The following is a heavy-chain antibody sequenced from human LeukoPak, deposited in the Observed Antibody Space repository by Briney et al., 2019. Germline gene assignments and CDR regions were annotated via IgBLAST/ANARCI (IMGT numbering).Heavy chain of an antibody. CDR3: ARAVIAAAGVYAFDI. CDR1: SYTFTSYG. Sequence: SVKVSCKASSYTFTSYGISWVRQAPGQGLEWMGWISAYNGNTNYAQKLQGRVTMTTDTSTSTAYMELRGLRSDDTAVYYCARAVIAAAGVYAFDIWGQGTMVTVSS. J-gene: IGHJ3*02. D-gene: IGHD6-13*01. CDR2: ISAYNGNT. V-gene: IGHV1-18*01.